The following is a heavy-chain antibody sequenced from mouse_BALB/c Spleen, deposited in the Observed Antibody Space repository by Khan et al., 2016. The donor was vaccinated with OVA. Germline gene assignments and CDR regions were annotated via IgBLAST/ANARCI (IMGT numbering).Heavy chain of an antibody. V-gene: IGHV1-4*01. J-gene: IGHJ3*01. CDR1: GYTFTTYT. Sequence: QVQLKQSGAELARPGASVKMSCKASGYTFTTYTMHWVKQRPGQGLEWIGYINPSNGYTNYNQKFKDKSTLTADKSSSTADMQLSSLTSDYSAVYYCAREGAYYRSDGWFSYWGQGTLVTVSA. CDR3: AREGAYYRSDGWFSY. CDR2: INPSNGYT. D-gene: IGHD2-14*01.